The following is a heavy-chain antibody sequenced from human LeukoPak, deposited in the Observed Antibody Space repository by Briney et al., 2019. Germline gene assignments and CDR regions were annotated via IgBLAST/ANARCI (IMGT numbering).Heavy chain of an antibody. CDR2: ISSSSVTI. CDR1: GFTFSSYS. CDR3: ARDFWSGYYDPFDY. J-gene: IGHJ4*02. V-gene: IGHV3-48*04. D-gene: IGHD3-3*01. Sequence: PGGSLRFSCAASGFTFSSYSMNWVRQAPGKGLEWVSYISSSSVTIYYADSVKGRFTISRDNAKNSLYLQMNSLRAEDTAVYYCARDFWSGYYDPFDYWGQGTLVTVSS.